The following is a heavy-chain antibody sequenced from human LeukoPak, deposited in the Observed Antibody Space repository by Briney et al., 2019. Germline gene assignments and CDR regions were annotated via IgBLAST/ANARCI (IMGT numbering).Heavy chain of an antibody. Sequence: GESLKISCKGSGYSFTSYWIGWVRQMPGKGLEWMGIIYPGDSVTRYSPSFQGQVTISADKSISTAYLQWSSLKASDTAMYYCARRGPGYYDSSGYFDYWGQGTLVTVSS. CDR3: ARRGPGYYDSSGYFDY. D-gene: IGHD3-22*01. V-gene: IGHV5-51*01. J-gene: IGHJ4*02. CDR2: IYPGDSVT. CDR1: GYSFTSYW.